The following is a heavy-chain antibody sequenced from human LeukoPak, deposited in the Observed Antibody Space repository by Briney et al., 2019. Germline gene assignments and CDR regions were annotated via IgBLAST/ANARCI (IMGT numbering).Heavy chain of an antibody. CDR2: ISAYNGNT. CDR1: GYTCTSYG. J-gene: IGHJ3*02. CDR3: ARDFVGYCSSTSCYYAFDI. Sequence: ASVKVSCKASGYTCTSYGISWVRQAPGQGLEWMGVISAYNGNTNYAQKLQGRVTMTTDTSTSTAYMELRSLRSDDTAVYYCARDFVGYCSSTSCYYAFDIWGQGTMVTVSS. V-gene: IGHV1-18*01. D-gene: IGHD2-2*01.